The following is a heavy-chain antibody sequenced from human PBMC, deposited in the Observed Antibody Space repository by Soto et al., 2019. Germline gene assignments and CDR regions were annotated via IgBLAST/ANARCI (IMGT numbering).Heavy chain of an antibody. CDR1: GFTFSSYG. CDR2: IWYDGSNK. J-gene: IGHJ4*02. CDR3: ARGTQTTVTTRLFDC. V-gene: IGHV3-33*01. Sequence: GGSLRLSCAASGFTFSSYGMHWVRQAPGKGLEWVAVIWYDGSNKYYADSVKGRFTISRDNAKNTLYLQMNSLRAEDTAVYYCARGTQTTVTTRLFDCWGQGTTVTVSS. D-gene: IGHD4-17*01.